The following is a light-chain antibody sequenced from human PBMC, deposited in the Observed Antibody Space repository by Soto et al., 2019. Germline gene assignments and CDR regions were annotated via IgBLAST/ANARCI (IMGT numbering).Light chain of an antibody. CDR1: QDIRSS. CDR3: QQESSWPLT. V-gene: IGKV3-15*01. J-gene: IGKJ4*01. Sequence: EIVMTQSPATLSVSPGERVTLSCRASQDIRSSLAWYQQKPRQAPSLLIYGASIRATGVPATFVGSGSGTEFTLSISSLQSEHLGVYYCQQESSWPLTFGGGTKVEIK. CDR2: GAS.